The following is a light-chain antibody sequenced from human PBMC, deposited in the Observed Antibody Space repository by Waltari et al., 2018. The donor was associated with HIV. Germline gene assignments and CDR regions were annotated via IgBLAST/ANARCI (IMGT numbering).Light chain of an antibody. CDR2: DVT. CDR3: SSYGDNNWVL. J-gene: IGLJ2*01. CDR1: SSDRGAAAS. V-gene: IGLV2-8*01. Sequence: QSALTQPPPAPGPLGHSVTLSCIGSSSDRGAAASVSWLQHLPHTAPTLRLYDVTKRPSGVPDRVSGSGSGNTAFLTVSGLQPNDTAAYFCSSYGDNNWVLFGGGTNLTVL.